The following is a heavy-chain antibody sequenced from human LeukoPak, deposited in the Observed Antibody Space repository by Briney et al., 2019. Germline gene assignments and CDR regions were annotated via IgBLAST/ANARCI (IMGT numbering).Heavy chain of an antibody. J-gene: IGHJ4*02. D-gene: IGHD3-16*02. CDR2: IIPIFGTA. CDR1: GGTFSSYA. V-gene: IGHV1-69*01. Sequence: GCSVKVSCKASGGTFSSYAISWVRQAPGQGLEWMGGIIPIFGTANYAQKFQGGVTITADESTSTAYMELSSLRSEDTAVYYCARVPLRGVWGSYRQYYFDYWGQGTLVTVSS. CDR3: ARVPLRGVWGSYRQYYFDY.